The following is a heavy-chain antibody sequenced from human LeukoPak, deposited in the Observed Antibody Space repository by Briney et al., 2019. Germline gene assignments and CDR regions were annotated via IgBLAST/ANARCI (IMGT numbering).Heavy chain of an antibody. CDR1: GFTFSSYS. CDR3: ARSSTVTSSTRDAFGI. Sequence: PGGSLRLSCAASGFTFSSYSMNWVRQAPGKGLEWVSSISSSSSYIYYADSVKGRFTISRDNAKNSLYLQMNSLRAEDTAVYYCARSSTVTSSTRDAFGIWGQGTMVTVSS. V-gene: IGHV3-21*01. CDR2: ISSSSSYI. J-gene: IGHJ3*02. D-gene: IGHD4-17*01.